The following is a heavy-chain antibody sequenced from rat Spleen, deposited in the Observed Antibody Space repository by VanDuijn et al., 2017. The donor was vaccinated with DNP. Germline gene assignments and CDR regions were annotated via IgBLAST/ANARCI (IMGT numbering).Heavy chain of an antibody. Sequence: EVQLVESGGGLLQPGRSRKLSCAASGFTFSDYYMAWVRQAPTKGLEWVATIIHDGKRTYYRDSVKGRFTISRDNAKSSLYLQMDSLRSEDTATYYCTTGPNWFAYWGQGTLVTVSS. CDR2: IIHDGKRT. J-gene: IGHJ3*01. CDR1: GFTFSDYY. CDR3: TTGPNWFAY. V-gene: IGHV5S10*01.